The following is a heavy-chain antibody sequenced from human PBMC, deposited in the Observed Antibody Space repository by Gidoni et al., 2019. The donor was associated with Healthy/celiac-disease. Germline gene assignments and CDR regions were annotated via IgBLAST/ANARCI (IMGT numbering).Heavy chain of an antibody. J-gene: IGHJ6*02. D-gene: IGHD2-2*02. CDR3: ARLRLYCSSTSCYMRDSGTYYYYGMDV. Sequence: QVPLVESGGGLVKPGGSLRLSCAASGFTFRDYYLSWIRQAPGTGLGWVSYISSSGSTIYYADSVKGRFTISRDNAKNSLYLQMNSLRAEDTAVYYCARLRLYCSSTSCYMRDSGTYYYYGMDVWGQGTTVTVSS. CDR1: GFTFRDYY. CDR2: ISSSGSTI. V-gene: IGHV3-11*01.